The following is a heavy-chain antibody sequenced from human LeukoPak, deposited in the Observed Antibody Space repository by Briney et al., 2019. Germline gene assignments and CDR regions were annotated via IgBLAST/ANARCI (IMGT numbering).Heavy chain of an antibody. CDR2: IFYSGST. Sequence: PSETLSLTCTVSGGSISTYSWSWIRQPPGKGQEWIGYIFYSGSTNYNPSLKSRVAISVDTAKNQFSLKLNSVTAADTAVYYCARSCYSYGYYFDSWGQGTLVTVSS. J-gene: IGHJ4*02. D-gene: IGHD5-18*01. V-gene: IGHV4-59*08. CDR1: GGSISTYS. CDR3: ARSCYSYGYYFDS.